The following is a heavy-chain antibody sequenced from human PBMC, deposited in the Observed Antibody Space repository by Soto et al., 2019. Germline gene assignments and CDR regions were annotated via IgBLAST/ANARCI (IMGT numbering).Heavy chain of an antibody. CDR1: GFSLTTPGLG. CDR3: VRLMSTDTTGYFDY. V-gene: IGHV2-5*01. CDR2: VYWHDDK. J-gene: IGHJ4*02. D-gene: IGHD1-1*01. Sequence: SGPTRVNPTQALTLTGTVSGFSLTTPGLGVGWIRQPPGKALEWLTLVYWHDDKRYSSSLRDRLTIARDTSNNQVVLSMTNMDPEDSATYYCVRLMSTDTTGYFDYWGQGILVTVSS.